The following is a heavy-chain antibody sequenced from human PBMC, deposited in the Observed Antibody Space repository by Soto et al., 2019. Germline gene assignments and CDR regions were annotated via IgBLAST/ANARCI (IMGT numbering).Heavy chain of an antibody. V-gene: IGHV1-18*01. Sequence: ASVKVSFKASGYTFTSYGISWVRQAPGQGLEWMGWISAYNGNTNYAQKLQGRVTMTTDTSTSTAYMELRSLRSDDTAVYYCARVIAVAGYNWFEPWGQGTLVTVSS. CDR2: ISAYNGNT. CDR1: GYTFTSYG. D-gene: IGHD6-19*01. J-gene: IGHJ5*02. CDR3: ARVIAVAGYNWFEP.